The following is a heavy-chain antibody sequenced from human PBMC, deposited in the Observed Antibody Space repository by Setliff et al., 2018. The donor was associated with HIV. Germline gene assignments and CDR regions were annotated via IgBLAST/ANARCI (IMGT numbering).Heavy chain of an antibody. Sequence: KPSETLSLTCGVSGGSISSGGYSWSWLRQPPGKGLEWIGRIYTSGSSNYNPSLKSRVTISVDTSKNQFSLKLSSVTAADTAVYYCAKLDYYDYSGSWARKSAIDFWGRGTMVTVSS. D-gene: IGHD3-22*01. V-gene: IGHV4-61*02. CDR1: GGSISSGGYS. CDR3: AKLDYYDYSGSWARKSAIDF. J-gene: IGHJ3*01. CDR2: IYTSGSS.